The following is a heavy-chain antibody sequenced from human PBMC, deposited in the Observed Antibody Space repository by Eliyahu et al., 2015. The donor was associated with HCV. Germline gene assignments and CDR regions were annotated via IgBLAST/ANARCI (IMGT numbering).Heavy chain of an antibody. CDR3: ARVGSLDYYGSGREGWFDP. D-gene: IGHD3-10*01. Sequence: QVQLVQSGAEVKKPGASVKVSCKASGYTFTSYGIXWVRQAPGQGLEWMGWISAYNGNTNYAQKLQGRVTMTTDTSTSTAYMELRSLRSDDTAVYYCARVGSLDYYGSGREGWFDPWGQGTLVTVSS. CDR1: GYTFTSYG. J-gene: IGHJ5*02. CDR2: ISAYNGNT. V-gene: IGHV1-18*01.